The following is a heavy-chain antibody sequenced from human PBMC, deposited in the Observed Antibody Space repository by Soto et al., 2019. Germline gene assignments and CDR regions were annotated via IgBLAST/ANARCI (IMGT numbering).Heavy chain of an antibody. J-gene: IGHJ6*02. D-gene: IGHD5-12*01. Sequence: QVQLVESGGGVVQPGRSLRLSCAASGFTFSSYGMHWVRQAPGKGLEWVAVISYGGSNKYYADSVKGRFTISRDNSKNTLYLQMNSLRAEDTAVYYCAKDLVATMNYYYYGMDVWGQGTTVTVSS. CDR2: ISYGGSNK. CDR1: GFTFSSYG. CDR3: AKDLVATMNYYYYGMDV. V-gene: IGHV3-30*18.